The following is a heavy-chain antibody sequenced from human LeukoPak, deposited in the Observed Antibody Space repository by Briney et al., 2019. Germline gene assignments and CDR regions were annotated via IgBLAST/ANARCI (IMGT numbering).Heavy chain of an antibody. CDR3: ARGSSSGWYGGWFDP. D-gene: IGHD6-19*01. V-gene: IGHV4-39*01. CDR1: GGSISRSSYY. J-gene: IGHJ5*02. CDR2: IYYSGST. Sequence: SETLTLTCTVSGGSISRSSYYWGWIRQPPGKGLEWIGSIYYSGSTYYNPSLKSRVTISVDTSKTQFSLKLSSVTAADTAVHYCARGSSSGWYGGWFDPWGQGTLVTVSS.